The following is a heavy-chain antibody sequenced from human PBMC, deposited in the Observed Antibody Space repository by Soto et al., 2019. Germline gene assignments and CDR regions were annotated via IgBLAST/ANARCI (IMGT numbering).Heavy chain of an antibody. CDR1: GGTFSSYT. V-gene: IGHV1-69*02. J-gene: IGHJ4*02. CDR3: AREGPYGDGYNPQGLDY. D-gene: IGHD5-12*01. Sequence: EASVKVSCKASGGTFSSYTISWVRQAPGQGLEWMGRIIPILGIANYAQKFQGRVTITADKSTSTAYMELSSLRSEDTAVYYCAREGPYGDGYNPQGLDYWGQGTLVTVSS. CDR2: IIPILGIA.